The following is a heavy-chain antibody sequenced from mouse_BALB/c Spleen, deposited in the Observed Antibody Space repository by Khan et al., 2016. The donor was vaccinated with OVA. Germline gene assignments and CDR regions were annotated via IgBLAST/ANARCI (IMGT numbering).Heavy chain of an antibody. CDR3: ARVYGGDFDY. V-gene: IGHV3-2*02. CDR1: GYSITTDYA. D-gene: IGHD1-1*01. Sequence: EVQLVESGPGLVKPSQSLSLTCTVTGYSITTDYAWNWIRQFPGNKLEWMGFISYNGNTKYNPSLKSRISITRDTSKNQFFLQLKSVTTEDTARYYCARVYGGDFDYWGQGTTRTVSS. CDR2: ISYNGNT. J-gene: IGHJ2*01.